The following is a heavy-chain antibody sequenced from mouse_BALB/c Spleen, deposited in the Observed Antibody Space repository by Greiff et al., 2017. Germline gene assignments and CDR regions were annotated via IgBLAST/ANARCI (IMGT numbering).Heavy chain of an antibody. CDR1: GYTFTSYN. CDR2: IYPGNGDT. CDR3: ARGDGSFAY. Sequence: QVQLQQPGAELVKPGASVKMSCKASGYTFTSYNMHWVKQTPGQGLEWIGAIYPGNGDTSYNQKFKGKATLTADKSSSTAYMQLSSLTSEDSAVYYCARGDGSFAYWGQGTLVTVSA. J-gene: IGHJ3*01. V-gene: IGHV1-12*01. D-gene: IGHD2-3*01.